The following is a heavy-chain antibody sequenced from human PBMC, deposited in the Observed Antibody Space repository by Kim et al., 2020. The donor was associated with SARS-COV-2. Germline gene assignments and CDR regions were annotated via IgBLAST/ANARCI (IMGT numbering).Heavy chain of an antibody. D-gene: IGHD3-16*01. CDR2: IYYSGST. Sequence: SETLSLTCTVSGGSISTSSYYWGWIRQPPGKGLEWIGSIYYSGSTYYNPSLKSRVTISIDTSKNQFSLKLSSVTAADTAVYYCARETRGIGVWFDPWGQGTLVTVSS. J-gene: IGHJ5*02. V-gene: IGHV4-39*07. CDR3: ARETRGIGVWFDP. CDR1: GGSISTSSYY.